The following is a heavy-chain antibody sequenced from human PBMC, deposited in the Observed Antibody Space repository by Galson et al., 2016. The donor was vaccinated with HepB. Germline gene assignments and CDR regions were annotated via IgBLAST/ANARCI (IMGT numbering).Heavy chain of an antibody. CDR1: GYTFINYG. Sequence: SVKVSCKASGYTFINYGISWVRQAPEQGLEWMGWISVDIGNTNYAQKLQDRVTMTTDTSTSTAYMELRSLRSDDTAVYYCARESLYCSGGNCYPPLGDYWGQGTLVTVSS. V-gene: IGHV1-18*04. CDR3: ARESLYCSGGNCYPPLGDY. CDR2: ISVDIGNT. J-gene: IGHJ4*02. D-gene: IGHD2-15*01.